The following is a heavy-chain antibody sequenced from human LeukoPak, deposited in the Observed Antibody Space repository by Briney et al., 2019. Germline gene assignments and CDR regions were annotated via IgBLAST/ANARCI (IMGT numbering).Heavy chain of an antibody. J-gene: IGHJ4*02. D-gene: IGHD6-19*01. V-gene: IGHV4-39*01. CDR3: ASQKKPGIAVAGTSFDY. CDR1: GGSISSSNYY. CDR2: ISYTENT. Sequence: SETLSLTCTVSGGSISSSNYYWGWIRQPPGKGLEWIGSISYTENTYYNPSLKSRVTMSLDTSKNQFSLKLSSVTAADTAVYYCASQKKPGIAVAGTSFDYWGQGTLVTVSS.